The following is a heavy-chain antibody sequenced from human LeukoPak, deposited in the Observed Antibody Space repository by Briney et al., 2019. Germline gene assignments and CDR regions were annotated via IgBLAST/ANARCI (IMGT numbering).Heavy chain of an antibody. Sequence: PGRSLRLSCAASGFTVSGNYMNWIRQAPGKGLEWVSVIYSGGNTYYADSVKGRFSISRDNSKNTLYLQMNSLRVEDTAVYYCATSTVTYYFDYWGQGTLVTVSS. CDR2: IYSGGNT. CDR3: ATSTVTYYFDY. D-gene: IGHD4-17*01. V-gene: IGHV3-66*01. CDR1: GFTVSGNY. J-gene: IGHJ4*02.